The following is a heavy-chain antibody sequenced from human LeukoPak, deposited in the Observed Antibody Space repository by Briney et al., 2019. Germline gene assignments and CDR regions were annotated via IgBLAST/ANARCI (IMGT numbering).Heavy chain of an antibody. CDR3: ARDRRGSGYDPGVWFDP. CDR1: GYTFTSYG. D-gene: IGHD5-12*01. Sequence: ASVTVSCKASGYTFTSYGISWVRQAPGQGLEWMGWISAYNGNTNYAQKLQGRVTMTTDTSTSTAYMELRSLRSDDTAVYYCARDRRGSGYDPGVWFDPWGQGTLVTVSS. J-gene: IGHJ5*02. V-gene: IGHV1-18*01. CDR2: ISAYNGNT.